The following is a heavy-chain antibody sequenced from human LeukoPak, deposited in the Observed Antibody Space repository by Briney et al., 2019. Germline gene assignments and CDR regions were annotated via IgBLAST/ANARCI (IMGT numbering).Heavy chain of an antibody. V-gene: IGHV3-15*05. CDR3: AKGGHSGWNSVRSYFDY. D-gene: IGHD6-19*01. Sequence: GGSLRLSCVVSGFSFSNAWMTWVRQAPGKGLEWVGRIKSKTNGGTPDYAAPVKGRFTISRDNAKNSLYLQMNSLRAEDTALYYCAKGGHSGWNSVRSYFDYWGQGTLVTVSS. CDR1: GFSFSNAW. CDR2: IKSKTNGGTP. J-gene: IGHJ4*02.